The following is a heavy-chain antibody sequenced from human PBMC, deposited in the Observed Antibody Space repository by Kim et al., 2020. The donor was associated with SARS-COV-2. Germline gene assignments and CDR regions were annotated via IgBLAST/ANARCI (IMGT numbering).Heavy chain of an antibody. CDR2: ISGSGGST. D-gene: IGHD1-7*01. V-gene: IGHV3-23*01. CDR3: ALPGTGTTYYYYYGMDV. Sequence: GGSLRLSCAASGFTFSSYAMSWVRQAPGKGLEWVSAISGSGGSTYYADSVKGRFTISRDNSKNTLYLQMNSLRAEDTAVYYCALPGTGTTYYYYYGMDVWGQGTTVTVSS. J-gene: IGHJ6*02. CDR1: GFTFSSYA.